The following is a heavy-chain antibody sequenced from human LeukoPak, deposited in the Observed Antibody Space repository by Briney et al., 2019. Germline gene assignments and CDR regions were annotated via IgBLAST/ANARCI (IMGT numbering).Heavy chain of an antibody. D-gene: IGHD1-14*01. CDR1: GYTFTSSA. CDR2: INTNTGNP. J-gene: IGHJ4*02. CDR3: ARDEGITKPFVD. V-gene: IGHV7-4-1*02. Sequence: ASVTVPCTASGYTFTSSAMNWVRQAPGQGLEYMGWINTNTGNPTYAQGFTGRFVFSLDTSVSTVYLQISSLKAEDTAVYYCARDEGITKPFVDWGQGTLVTVSS.